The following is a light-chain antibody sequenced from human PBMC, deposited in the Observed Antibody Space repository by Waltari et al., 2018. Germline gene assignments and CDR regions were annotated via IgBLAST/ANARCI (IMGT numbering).Light chain of an antibody. V-gene: IGKV1-39*01. Sequence: DIQMTQSPSSLPASVGDSVTITCRASQRISSYLNWYQQKPGQAPKLLIYAASSLQSGVPSRFSGSGYGTDFTLTLNSLQPEDFAVYYCQQTYSNFRTFGQGTKVDVK. CDR3: QQTYSNFRT. CDR1: QRISSY. J-gene: IGKJ1*01. CDR2: AAS.